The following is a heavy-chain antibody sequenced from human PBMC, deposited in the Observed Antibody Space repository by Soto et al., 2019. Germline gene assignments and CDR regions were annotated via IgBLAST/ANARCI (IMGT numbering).Heavy chain of an antibody. CDR1: GFDFSDYY. J-gene: IGHJ4*02. Sequence: QVNLVESGGALVTPGGSLRLSCAASGFDFSDYYMTWIRQAPGKGLEWVSYIGTSVNTVFYADSVKGRFTISRDNAKKSLYLQMNGLRADDTAVYYCARQNHNYQDSTGYGYSIDYWGQGTLVTVSS. D-gene: IGHD3-22*01. CDR2: IGTSVNTV. CDR3: ARQNHNYQDSTGYGYSIDY. V-gene: IGHV3-11*01.